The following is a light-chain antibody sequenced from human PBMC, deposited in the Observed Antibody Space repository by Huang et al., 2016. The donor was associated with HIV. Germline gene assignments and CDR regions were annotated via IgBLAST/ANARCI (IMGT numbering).Light chain of an antibody. CDR1: QSVNNN. CDR3: QQYEDWPRT. Sequence: EIVMTQSPGTLSVSPGERATLSCRASQSVNNNLAWYQQKPGPTPRLLIYGASTRATGVPAWFSGSGSGIEFTLTITSLESEDLALYYCQQYEDWPRTFGQGTRVEIK. V-gene: IGKV3-15*01. J-gene: IGKJ1*01. CDR2: GAS.